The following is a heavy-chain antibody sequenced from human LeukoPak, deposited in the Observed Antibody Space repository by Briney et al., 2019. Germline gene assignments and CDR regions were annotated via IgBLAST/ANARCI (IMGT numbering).Heavy chain of an antibody. CDR3: ARFRYCSSTSCYVFGWFDP. CDR2: ISAYNGNT. V-gene: IGHV1-18*01. CDR1: GYTFTSYG. J-gene: IGHJ5*02. D-gene: IGHD2-2*01. Sequence: ASVKVSCKASGYTFTSYGISWVRQAPGQGLEWMGWISAYNGNTNYAQKLQGRVTMTTDTSTSTAYMELRSLRSDDTAVYYCARFRYCSSTSCYVFGWFDPWGQGTLVTVSS.